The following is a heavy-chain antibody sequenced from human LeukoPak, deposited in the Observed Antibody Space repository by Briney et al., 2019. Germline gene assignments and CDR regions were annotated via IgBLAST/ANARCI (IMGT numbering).Heavy chain of an antibody. CDR2: IYPSDSDT. Sequence: GESLKISCKGSGYSFTSCWIGWVRQMPGKGLEWMGIIYPSDSDTRYSPSFQGQVTISADKSISTAYLQWSSLKASDTAMYYCARSPLRFLEWLSNSYFDYWGQGTLVTASS. CDR3: ARSPLRFLEWLSNSYFDY. J-gene: IGHJ4*02. CDR1: GYSFTSCW. V-gene: IGHV5-51*01. D-gene: IGHD3-3*01.